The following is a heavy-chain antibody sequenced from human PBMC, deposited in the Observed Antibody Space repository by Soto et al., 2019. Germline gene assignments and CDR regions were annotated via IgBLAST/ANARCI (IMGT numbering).Heavy chain of an antibody. V-gene: IGHV3-23*01. Sequence: ESGGGLVQPGGSLRVSCVVSGITFSRYAMNWVRQAPGGGLEWVSGIRASGSQTYYEDYVKGRFTISRDNSRGTLYLQMNNMKVEDTAVYYCAKESTAYSGDQIEYWGQGTLVTVSS. D-gene: IGHD5-12*01. CDR3: AKESTAYSGDQIEY. CDR1: GITFSRYA. CDR2: IRASGSQT. J-gene: IGHJ4*02.